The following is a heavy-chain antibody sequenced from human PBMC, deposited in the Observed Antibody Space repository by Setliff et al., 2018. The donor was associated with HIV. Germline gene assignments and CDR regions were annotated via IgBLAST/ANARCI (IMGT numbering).Heavy chain of an antibody. V-gene: IGHV5-51*01. Sequence: PGESLKISCKGFGYSFTSYLIAWVRQTPGKGLEWMGNIHPRDSDTRYSPSFQGQVTLSVDKSISTAYLQWSSLKASDTAMYYCARHVSSSAVFDPWGQGTLVTVSS. D-gene: IGHD3-10*01. CDR2: IHPRDSDT. J-gene: IGHJ5*02. CDR1: GYSFTSYL. CDR3: ARHVSSSAVFDP.